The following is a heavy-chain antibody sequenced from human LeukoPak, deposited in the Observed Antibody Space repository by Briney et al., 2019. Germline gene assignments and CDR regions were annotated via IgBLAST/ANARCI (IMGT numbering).Heavy chain of an antibody. V-gene: IGHV3-23*01. D-gene: IGHD2-21*02. J-gene: IGHJ4*02. Sequence: AGGSLRLSCEASGFTFSNAWMSWVRQAPRKGLEWVSAISAGGGNAYYADSVKGRFTISRDNSKNTLYLQMNSLRAEDTAVYYCAKVGDGWFYFDSWGQETLVTVSS. CDR2: ISAGGGNA. CDR1: GFTFSNAW. CDR3: AKVGDGWFYFDS.